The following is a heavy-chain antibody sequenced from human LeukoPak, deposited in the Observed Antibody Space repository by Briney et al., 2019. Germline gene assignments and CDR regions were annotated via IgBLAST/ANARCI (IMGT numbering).Heavy chain of an antibody. CDR3: ARHSFGYQLLEGMNWFDP. Sequence: PGGSLRLSCTASGFTFDDYAMHWVRQAPGKGLEWVSGISWNSGSIGYADSVKGRFTISRDNAKNSLYLQMNSLRAEDTALYYCARHSFGYQLLEGMNWFDPWGQGTLVTVSS. J-gene: IGHJ5*02. V-gene: IGHV3-9*01. CDR1: GFTFDDYA. CDR2: ISWNSGSI. D-gene: IGHD2-2*01.